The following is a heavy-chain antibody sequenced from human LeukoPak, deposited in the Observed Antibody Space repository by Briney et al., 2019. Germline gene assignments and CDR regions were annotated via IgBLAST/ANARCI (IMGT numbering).Heavy chain of an antibody. CDR2: INHSGST. CDR1: GGSFSGYY. CDR3: XXVXRSGWPGSGFYYYYMDV. Sequence: SETLSLTCAVYGGSFSGYYWSWIRQPPGKGLEWIGEINHSGSTNYNPSLKSRVTISVDTSKNQFSLKLSSVTAADTAVYYCXXVXRSGWPGSGFYYYYMDVWGKGTTVTVSS. J-gene: IGHJ6*03. D-gene: IGHD2-15*01. V-gene: IGHV4-34*01.